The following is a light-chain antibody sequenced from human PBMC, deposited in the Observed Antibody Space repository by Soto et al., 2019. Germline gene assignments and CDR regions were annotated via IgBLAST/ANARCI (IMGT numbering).Light chain of an antibody. CDR3: AQDYIFPRT. J-gene: IGKJ1*01. CDR2: AAS. CDR1: QDIRTD. V-gene: IGKV1-6*01. Sequence: IQMTQSPSSLSASVGDSITIACRASQDIRTDLGWYQQKPGKAPKLLIYAASNLHTGVPSRFSGSGSGTAFTLIIDRLQPDDFATYYCAQDYIFPRTFGQGTKVDI.